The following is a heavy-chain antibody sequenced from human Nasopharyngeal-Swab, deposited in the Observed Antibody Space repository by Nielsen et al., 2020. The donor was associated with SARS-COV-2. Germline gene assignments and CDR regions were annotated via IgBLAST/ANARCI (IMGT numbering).Heavy chain of an antibody. V-gene: IGHV3-48*01. CDR2: ISSSSSTI. CDR3: EGGGGWGRSLEVYYGMDV. D-gene: IGHD1-26*01. J-gene: IGHJ6*02. CDR1: GFTFSSYS. Sequence: GESLKISCAASGFTFSSYSMNWVRQAPGKGLEWVSYISSSSSTIYYADSVKGRFTISRDNAKNSLYLKMSSLGAEDKAVYYWEGGGGWGRSLEVYYGMDVWGQGTTVTVSS.